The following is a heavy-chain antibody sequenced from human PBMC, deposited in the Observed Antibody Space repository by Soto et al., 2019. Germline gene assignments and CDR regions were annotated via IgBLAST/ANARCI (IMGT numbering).Heavy chain of an antibody. J-gene: IGHJ6*02. V-gene: IGHV3-49*03. CDR1: GFTFGDYA. Sequence: PGGSLRLCCTASGFTFGDYAMSWFRQAPGKGLEWVGFIRSKAYGGTTEYAASVKGRFTVSRDDSKSIAYLQMNSLKTEDTAVYYCTRVVLEWLFPKNHYYYYGMDVWGQGTTVTVSS. CDR3: TRVVLEWLFPKNHYYYYGMDV. CDR2: IRSKAYGGTT. D-gene: IGHD3-3*01.